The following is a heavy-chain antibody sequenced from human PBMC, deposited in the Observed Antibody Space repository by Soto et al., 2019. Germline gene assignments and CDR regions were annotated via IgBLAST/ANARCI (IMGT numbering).Heavy chain of an antibody. Sequence: PTETLSLTCAVSGGSISSTDWWTWVRQPPGKGLEWIGEIYHSGTTNYNPSLKSRVTISVDTSKNQFSLKLSSVTAADTAVYYCAREALYGSGSYYNGPPYYYYGMDVWGQGTTVTVSS. CDR2: IYHSGTT. D-gene: IGHD3-10*01. V-gene: IGHV4-4*02. J-gene: IGHJ6*02. CDR1: GGSISSTDW. CDR3: AREALYGSGSYYNGPPYYYYGMDV.